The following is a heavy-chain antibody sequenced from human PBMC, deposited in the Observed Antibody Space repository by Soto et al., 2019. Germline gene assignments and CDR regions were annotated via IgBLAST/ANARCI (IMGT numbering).Heavy chain of an antibody. Sequence: SETLSRTCTVSDGSVSSGSYYWTWSRQPPGKGLEWIGYIYSSGSTLYNPSLKSRVLISVDTSMNQFSLKLSSVTAADTAVYYCARDALALFDSWGQGTLVTVSS. CDR1: DGSVSSGSYY. CDR3: ARDALALFDS. D-gene: IGHD5-12*01. CDR2: IYSSGST. V-gene: IGHV4-61*01. J-gene: IGHJ4*02.